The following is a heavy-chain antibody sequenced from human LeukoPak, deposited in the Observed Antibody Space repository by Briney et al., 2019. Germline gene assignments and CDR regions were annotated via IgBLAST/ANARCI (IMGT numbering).Heavy chain of an antibody. CDR3: ARHGEWLAVPYDY. Sequence: PSETLSLTCTVSGGSISTYYWSWIRQAAGKGLEWIGRIYTSGSTNYNPSLKSRVTMSVDTSKNQFSLKLNSVTAADTAVYYCARHGEWLAVPYDYWGQGTLVTVSS. V-gene: IGHV4-4*07. J-gene: IGHJ4*02. D-gene: IGHD6-19*01. CDR1: GGSISTYY. CDR2: IYTSGST.